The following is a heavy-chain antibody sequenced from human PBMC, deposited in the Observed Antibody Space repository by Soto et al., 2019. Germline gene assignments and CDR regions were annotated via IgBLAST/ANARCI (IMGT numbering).Heavy chain of an antibody. V-gene: IGHV4-30-4*01. Sequence: SETLSLTCNVSGGSISSGDYSWGWIRQPPGKGLEWIGYISNSGTTYYNLSLMSRVTISVDTSKNQFSLRLSSVTAADTAVYFCARGFSGDYFDNWGQGALVTVSS. CDR3: ARGFSGDYFDN. CDR1: GGSISSGDYS. CDR2: ISNSGTT. D-gene: IGHD1-26*01. J-gene: IGHJ4*02.